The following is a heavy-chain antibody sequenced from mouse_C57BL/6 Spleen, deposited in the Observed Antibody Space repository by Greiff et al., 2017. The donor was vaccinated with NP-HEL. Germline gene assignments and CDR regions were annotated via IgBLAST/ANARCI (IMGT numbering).Heavy chain of an antibody. CDR3: ANYYGSSFYAMDY. V-gene: IGHV1-82*01. CDR2: IYPGDGDT. J-gene: IGHJ4*01. CDR1: GYAFSSSW. D-gene: IGHD1-1*01. Sequence: VQLQQSGPELVKPGASVKISCKASGYAFSSSWMNWVKQRPGKGLEWIGRIYPGDGDTNYNGKFKGKATLTADKSSSPAYMQLSSLTSEDSAVYFCANYYGSSFYAMDYWGQGTSVTVSS.